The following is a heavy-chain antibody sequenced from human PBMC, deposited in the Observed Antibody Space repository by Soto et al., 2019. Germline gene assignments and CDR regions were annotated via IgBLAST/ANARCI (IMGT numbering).Heavy chain of an antibody. V-gene: IGHV3-7*03. D-gene: IGHD6-19*01. CDR2: IKQDGSAE. CDR3: TRGIRGSSGWSYYYGMDV. CDR1: GFTFSNYW. Sequence: EVQLVESGGGLVQPGGSLRLSCAASGFTFSNYWMSWVRQAPGKGLEWVANIKQDGSAEYYVDSVKGRFTISRDNAKNSLYLQMSSLRADDTAVYYCTRGIRGSSGWSYYYGMDVWGQGTTVTVSS. J-gene: IGHJ6*02.